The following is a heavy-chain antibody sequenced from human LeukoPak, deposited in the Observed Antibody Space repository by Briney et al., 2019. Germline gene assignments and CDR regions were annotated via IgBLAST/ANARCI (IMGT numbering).Heavy chain of an antibody. J-gene: IGHJ4*02. D-gene: IGHD5-18*01. Sequence: GGSLRLSCAASGFTFSSYWMHWVRQAPGKGLVWVSRINSDGSTTNYADSVKGRFTISRDNSKNTLYLQMNSLRAEDTAVYYCAKDPRDHSYGWNWRYFDYWGQGTLVTVSA. V-gene: IGHV3-74*01. CDR3: AKDPRDHSYGWNWRYFDY. CDR2: INSDGSTT. CDR1: GFTFSSYW.